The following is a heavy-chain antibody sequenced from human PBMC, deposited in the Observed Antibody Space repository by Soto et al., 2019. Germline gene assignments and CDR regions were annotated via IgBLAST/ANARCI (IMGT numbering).Heavy chain of an antibody. CDR1: GGSLSSYP. D-gene: IGHD2-8*02. CDR3: ARTTGGHDAGGNYMDV. CDR2: IIPIVGLT. V-gene: IGHV1-69*02. Sequence: QVQLLQSGSEVKKPGSSVKVSCRASGGSLSSYPVTWVRQAPGQGLEWMGRIIPIVGLTNYARKFQGRVTITADKSTSTSYMELSSLRSDDSAVYYCARTTGGHDAGGNYMDVWGKGTTVIVSS. J-gene: IGHJ6*03.